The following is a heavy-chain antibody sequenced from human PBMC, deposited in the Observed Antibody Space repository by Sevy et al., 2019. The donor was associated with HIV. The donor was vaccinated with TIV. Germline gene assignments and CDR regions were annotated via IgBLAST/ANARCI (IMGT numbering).Heavy chain of an antibody. J-gene: IGHJ3*02. CDR1: GYTFTGYY. CDR2: INPNSGGT. CDR3: ARPMNYYGSGSYYPVWGDAFDI. Sequence: ASVKVSCKASGYTFTGYYMHWVRQAPGQGLEWMGWINPNSGGTNYAQKFQGRVTMTRETSISTAYMELSRLRSDDTAVYYCARPMNYYGSGSYYPVWGDAFDIWGQGTMVTVSS. V-gene: IGHV1-2*02. D-gene: IGHD3-10*01.